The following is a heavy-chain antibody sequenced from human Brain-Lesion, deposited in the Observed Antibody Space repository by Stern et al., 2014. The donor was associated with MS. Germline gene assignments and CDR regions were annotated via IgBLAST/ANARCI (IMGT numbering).Heavy chain of an antibody. Sequence: VQLVESGAEVKKPGASVRVSCEASGNSFTHFYIHWVRQAPGQGLEWMGWINPNSGGTKFAQKFQGWVTITRDTSMTTAYMEVTSLTYDDTAVYYCARGGRYYADYWGQGTLVTVSS. D-gene: IGHD2-2*01. CDR3: ARGGRYYADY. J-gene: IGHJ4*02. CDR1: GNSFTHFY. CDR2: INPNSGGT. V-gene: IGHV1-2*04.